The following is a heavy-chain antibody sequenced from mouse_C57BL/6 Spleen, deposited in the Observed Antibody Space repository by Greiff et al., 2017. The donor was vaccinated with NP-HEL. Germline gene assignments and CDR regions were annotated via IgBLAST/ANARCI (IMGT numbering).Heavy chain of an antibody. Sequence: VKLQQPGAELVRPGSSVKLSCKASGYTFTSYWMHWVKQRPIQGLEWIGNIDPSDSETHYNQKFKDKATLTVDKSSSTAYMQLSSLTSEDSAVYYCARYDAYGGFAYWGQGTLVTVSA. CDR1: GYTFTSYW. CDR2: IDPSDSET. J-gene: IGHJ3*01. D-gene: IGHD2-3*01. CDR3: ARYDAYGGFAY. V-gene: IGHV1-52*01.